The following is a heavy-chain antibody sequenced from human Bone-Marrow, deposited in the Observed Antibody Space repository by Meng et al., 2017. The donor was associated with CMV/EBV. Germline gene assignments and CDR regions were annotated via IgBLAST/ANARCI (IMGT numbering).Heavy chain of an antibody. D-gene: IGHD6-13*01. Sequence: GGSLRLSCAVSGLTFSTYAINWVRQAPGKGLQCVSVSSGSGSSTYYTDSVKGRFTVSRDNSKNTVYLQMNSLRAEDTAVYYCAAAYSSSWPPGDWGQGNLVTVSS. CDR1: GLTFSTYA. V-gene: IGHV3-23*01. CDR2: SSGSGSST. CDR3: AAAYSSSWPPGD. J-gene: IGHJ4*02.